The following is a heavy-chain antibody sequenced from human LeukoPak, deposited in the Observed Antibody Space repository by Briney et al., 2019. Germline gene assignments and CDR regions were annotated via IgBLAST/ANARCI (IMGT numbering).Heavy chain of an antibody. CDR2: IKEDGSQK. J-gene: IGHJ4*02. CDR1: LGSHW. Sequence: GGSLRLSCVGALGSHWMGWVRQAPGKGLEWVPNIKEDGSQKYYMDSVKGRFTISRDNAKSSLFLQMNNLRVEDTAVYYCTRDQTWGQGTLVTVSS. CDR3: TRDQT. V-gene: IGHV3-7*01.